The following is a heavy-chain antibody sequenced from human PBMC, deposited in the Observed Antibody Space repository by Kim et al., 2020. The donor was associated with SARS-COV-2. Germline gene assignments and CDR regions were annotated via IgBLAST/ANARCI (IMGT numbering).Heavy chain of an antibody. CDR1: GGSFSGYY. J-gene: IGHJ5*02. CDR3: ARGSAIGGIVVVPATNWFDP. V-gene: IGHV4-34*01. CDR2: INHSGST. Sequence: SETLSLTCAVYGGSFSGYYWSWIRQPPGKGMEWIGEINHSGSTNYNPSLKSRVTISVDTSKNQFSLKLSSVTAADTAVYYCARGSAIGGIVVVPATNWFDPWGQGTLVTVSS. D-gene: IGHD2-2*01.